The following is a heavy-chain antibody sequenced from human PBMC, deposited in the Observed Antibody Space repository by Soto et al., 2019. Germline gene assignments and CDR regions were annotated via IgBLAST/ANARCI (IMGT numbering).Heavy chain of an antibody. Sequence: SQTLSLTCAISGDSVSSNSAAWNWIRQSPSRGLEWLGRTYYRSRWYNDYAISVKSRLTINPDTSKNQFSLQLNSVTPADTAVYYCARMGGYDFWFDPWGQVTLVTVSS. CDR1: GDSVSSNSAA. J-gene: IGHJ5*02. CDR2: TYYRSRWYN. D-gene: IGHD5-12*01. CDR3: ARMGGYDFWFDP. V-gene: IGHV6-1*01.